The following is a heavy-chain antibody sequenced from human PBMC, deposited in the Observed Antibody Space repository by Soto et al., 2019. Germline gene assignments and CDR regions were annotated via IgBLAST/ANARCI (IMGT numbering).Heavy chain of an antibody. CDR3: ASNDCSGGSCPGWFDP. CDR1: DGSSSSSSYY. CDR2: IYYSGST. Sequence: PSVTQSLTCSVADGSSSSSSYYWGRIRQPPGKGLEWIGSIYYSGSTYYNPSLKSRVTISVDTSKNQFSLKLSSVTAADTAVYYCASNDCSGGSCPGWFDPWGQGTLVPVSS. J-gene: IGHJ5*02. V-gene: IGHV4-39*01. D-gene: IGHD2-15*01.